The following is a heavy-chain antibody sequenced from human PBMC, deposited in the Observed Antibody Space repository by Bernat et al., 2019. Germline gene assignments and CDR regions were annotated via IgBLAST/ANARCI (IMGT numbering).Heavy chain of an antibody. CDR2: ISAYNGNT. Sequence: QVQLVQSGAEVKKPGASVKVSCKASGYTFTSYGISWVRQAPGQGLEWMGWISAYNGNTNYVQKLQGRVTMTTDTSTSTAYMELRSLRSDDTAVYYCARTGGAGYYYDSSGYLYDYWGQGTLVTVSS. CDR3: ARTGGAGYYYDSSGYLYDY. J-gene: IGHJ4*02. CDR1: GYTFTSYG. D-gene: IGHD3-22*01. V-gene: IGHV1-18*01.